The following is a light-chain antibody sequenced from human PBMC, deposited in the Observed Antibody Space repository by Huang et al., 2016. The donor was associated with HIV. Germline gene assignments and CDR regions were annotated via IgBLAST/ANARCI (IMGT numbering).Light chain of an antibody. Sequence: EIVMTQSPATLSVSPGERATLSCTASPSVGSNLAWYQQRRGQAPRRLIYAASSRAAGIPARFSGSGSGTEFTLTVSSLQSEDFAVYYCQQHNSWPRTFGQGTRV. CDR2: AAS. J-gene: IGKJ1*01. CDR1: PSVGSN. V-gene: IGKV3-15*01. CDR3: QQHNSWPRT.